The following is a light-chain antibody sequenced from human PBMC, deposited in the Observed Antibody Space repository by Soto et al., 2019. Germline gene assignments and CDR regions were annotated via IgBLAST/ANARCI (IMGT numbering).Light chain of an antibody. CDR3: SSYAGAVV. Sequence: QSALTQPASVSGSPGQSITPSCTRTSSGVENYNLVSWYQHRPGKAPKLIIYEGSQRPSGVSDRFSGSKSGNTASLTISGLRAEDEADYYCSSYAGAVVFGGGTKLTVL. CDR2: EGS. J-gene: IGLJ2*01. V-gene: IGLV2-23*01. CDR1: SSGVENYNL.